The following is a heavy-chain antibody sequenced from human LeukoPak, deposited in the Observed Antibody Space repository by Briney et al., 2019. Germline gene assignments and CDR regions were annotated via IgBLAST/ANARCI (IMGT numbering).Heavy chain of an antibody. CDR1: GFTFSTYG. V-gene: IGHV3-33*01. CDR3: ARDLGQIDY. Sequence: PGGSLRLSCTASGFTFSTYGMHWVRQAPGKGLEWVAVTWHDGSNKYYADSVKGRFTISRDNSKNTLYLQMNSLRAEDTAVYYCARDLGQIDYWGQGTLVTVSS. CDR2: TWHDGSNK. J-gene: IGHJ4*02.